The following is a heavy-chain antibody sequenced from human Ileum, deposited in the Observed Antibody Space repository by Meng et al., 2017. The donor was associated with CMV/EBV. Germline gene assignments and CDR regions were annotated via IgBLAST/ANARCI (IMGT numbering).Heavy chain of an antibody. Sequence: CTASGGTFVNYPITWVRPAPGQGLEWMGRIVPVLGIASYAQKFRGRVTITADRSTGTAYMELNRLTSEDTAMYYCAREACTAYYFDYWGQGALVTVSS. J-gene: IGHJ4*02. V-gene: IGHV1-69*04. CDR3: AREACTAYYFDY. CDR2: IVPVLGIA. CDR1: GGTFVNYP.